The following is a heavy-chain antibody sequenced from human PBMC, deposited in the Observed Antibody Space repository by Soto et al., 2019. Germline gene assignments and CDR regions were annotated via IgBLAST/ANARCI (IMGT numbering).Heavy chain of an antibody. CDR1: GFTFSTWW. CDR2: INQDGSEK. V-gene: IGHV3-7*01. CDR3: SRSLNS. Sequence: GGSLRLSCAASGFTFSTWWMDWVRQTPGEGLEWVTNINQDGSEKNYVDSVKGRFTISRDNAKNSLYLQMSSLTAEDSALYYCSRSLNSWGQGTLVTVSS. J-gene: IGHJ4*02.